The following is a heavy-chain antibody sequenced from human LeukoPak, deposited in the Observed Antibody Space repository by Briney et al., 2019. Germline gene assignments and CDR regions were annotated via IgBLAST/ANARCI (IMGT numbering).Heavy chain of an antibody. CDR2: ISAYNGNT. J-gene: IGHJ4*02. Sequence: ASVTVSCKASGYTFTSYGISWVRQAPGQGLEWMGWISAYNGNTNYAQKLQGRVTMTTDTSTSTAYMELRSLRSDDTAVYYCARDLPPIYCSSTSCYGGLDYWGQGTLVTVSS. V-gene: IGHV1-18*01. D-gene: IGHD2-2*01. CDR1: GYTFTSYG. CDR3: ARDLPPIYCSSTSCYGGLDY.